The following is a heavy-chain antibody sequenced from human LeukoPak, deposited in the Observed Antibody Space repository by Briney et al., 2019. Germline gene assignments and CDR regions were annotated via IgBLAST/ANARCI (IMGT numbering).Heavy chain of an antibody. CDR1: GFTFSSYA. D-gene: IGHD6-13*01. CDR3: AKDIAAAGTGEDAFDI. Sequence: SGGSLRLSCAASGFTFSSYAMSWVRQAPGKGLEWVSAISGSGGGTYYADSVKGRFTISRDNSKNTLYLQMNSLRAEDTAVYYCAKDIAAAGTGEDAFDIWGQGTMVTVSS. V-gene: IGHV3-23*01. J-gene: IGHJ3*02. CDR2: ISGSGGGT.